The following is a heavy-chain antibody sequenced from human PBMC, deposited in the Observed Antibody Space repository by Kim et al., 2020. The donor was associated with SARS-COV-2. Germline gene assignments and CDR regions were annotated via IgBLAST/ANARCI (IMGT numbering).Heavy chain of an antibody. CDR1: GFTFSSYG. J-gene: IGHJ4*02. CDR2: IWYDGSNK. V-gene: IGHV3-33*01. D-gene: IGHD6-19*01. CDR3: ARASGYSSGWYLYY. Sequence: GGSLRLSCAASGFTFSSYGMHWVRQAPGKGLEWVAVIWYDGSNKYYADSVKGRFTISRDNSKNTLYLQMNSLRAEDTAVYYCARASGYSSGWYLYYWGQGTLVTVSS.